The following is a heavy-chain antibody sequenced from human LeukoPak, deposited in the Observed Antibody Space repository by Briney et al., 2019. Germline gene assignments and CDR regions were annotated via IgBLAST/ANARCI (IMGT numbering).Heavy chain of an antibody. V-gene: IGHV3-9*03. J-gene: IGHJ4*02. D-gene: IGHD2-15*01. CDR1: GFTFDDYA. CDR3: AKDINEVVAGPFDY. Sequence: GGSLRLSCAASGFTFDDYAMHWVRQAPGKGLEWVSGISWNSGSIGYADSVKGRFTISRDNAKNSLYLQMNSLRAEDMALYYCAKDINEVVAGPFDYWGQGTLVTVSS. CDR2: ISWNSGSI.